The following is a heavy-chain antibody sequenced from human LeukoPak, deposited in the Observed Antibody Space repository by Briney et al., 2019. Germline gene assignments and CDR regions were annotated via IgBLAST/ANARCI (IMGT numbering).Heavy chain of an antibody. CDR3: ARGLTSSSWYKGIRFDY. CDR2: INHSGST. CDR1: GGSFSGYY. Sequence: SETLSLTCAVYGGSFSGYYWSWIRQPPGKGLEWIGEINHSGSTNYNPSLKSRATISVDTSKNQFSLKLSSVTAADTAVYYCARGLTSSSWYKGIRFDYWGQGTLVTVSS. D-gene: IGHD6-13*01. V-gene: IGHV4-34*01. J-gene: IGHJ4*02.